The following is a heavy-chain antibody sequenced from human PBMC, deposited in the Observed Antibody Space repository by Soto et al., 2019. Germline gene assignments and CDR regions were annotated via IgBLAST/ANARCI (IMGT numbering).Heavy chain of an antibody. CDR2: IKQDGSEK. J-gene: IGHJ6*02. V-gene: IGHV3-7*01. D-gene: IGHD2-2*01. Sequence: GGSLRLSCAASGFTFSGYWMSWVRQAPGKGLEWVANIKQDGSEKYYVDSVKGRFTISRDNAKNSLYLQMNSLRAEDTAVYYCARDPSIVLVPAATYYYHYYGMDVWGQGTTVTVSS. CDR3: ARDPSIVLVPAATYYYHYYGMDV. CDR1: GFTFSGYW.